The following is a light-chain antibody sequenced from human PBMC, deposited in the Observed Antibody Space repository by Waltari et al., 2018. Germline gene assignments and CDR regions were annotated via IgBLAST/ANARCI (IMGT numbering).Light chain of an antibody. CDR3: CSYAGSSTFL. CDR1: SRDAGSFNF. J-gene: IGLJ2*01. CDR2: EVT. V-gene: IGLV2-23*02. Sequence: QSALTQPASVSGSPGQSITISSPGPSRDAGSFNFLSWYQQNPGKAPKIMIYEVTKRPSGVSNRFSGSKSGNTASLTISGLQADDEADYYCCSYAGSSTFLFGGGTKLTVL.